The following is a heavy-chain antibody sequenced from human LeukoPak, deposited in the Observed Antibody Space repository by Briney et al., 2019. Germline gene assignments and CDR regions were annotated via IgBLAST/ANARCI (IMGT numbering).Heavy chain of an antibody. Sequence: GGSLRLSCAASGFTFSSYAMSWVRQAPGKGLEWVSAISGSGGSTYYADSVKGRFTISRDNSKNTLYLQMNSLRAEDTAVYYCAKMYCGGDCYRYYFDYWGQGTLVTVSS. CDR1: GFTFSSYA. D-gene: IGHD2-21*01. CDR3: AKMYCGGDCYRYYFDY. V-gene: IGHV3-23*01. J-gene: IGHJ4*02. CDR2: ISGSGGST.